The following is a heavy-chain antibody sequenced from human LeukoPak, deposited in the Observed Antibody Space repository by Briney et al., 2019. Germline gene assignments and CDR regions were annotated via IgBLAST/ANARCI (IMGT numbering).Heavy chain of an antibody. Sequence: ASLKVSCNASGYTFTNYGIGWVRQAPGQGLEWMGWINPYNGNTNYPQKLQGRVTMTTDTSTSTASMELTSLRSDDTAVYYCARLGLDCIITNCYFTRFDPWGQGTLVTVSS. CDR1: GYTFTNYG. D-gene: IGHD2-2*01. CDR3: ARLGLDCIITNCYFTRFDP. J-gene: IGHJ5*02. V-gene: IGHV1-18*01. CDR2: INPYNGNT.